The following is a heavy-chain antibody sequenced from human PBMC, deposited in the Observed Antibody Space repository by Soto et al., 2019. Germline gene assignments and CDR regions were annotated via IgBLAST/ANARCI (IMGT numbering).Heavy chain of an antibody. CDR3: ATQSEYYDSSGYGY. D-gene: IGHD3-22*01. CDR2: ISSSGSTA. J-gene: IGHJ4*02. CDR1: GFTFSSYE. Sequence: GSLRLSCAASGFTFSSYEMNWVRQAPGKGLEWVSYISSSGSTAYYADSVKGRFTISRDNAKNSLYLQMNGLRAEDTAVYYCATQSEYYDSSGYGYWGQGSLVTVSS. V-gene: IGHV3-48*03.